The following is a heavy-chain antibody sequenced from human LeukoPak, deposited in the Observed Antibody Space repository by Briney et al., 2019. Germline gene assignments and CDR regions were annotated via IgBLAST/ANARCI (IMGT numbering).Heavy chain of an antibody. CDR1: GGSFSGYY. V-gene: IGHV4-34*01. D-gene: IGHD1-26*01. CDR2: INHSGTT. CDR3: VRRRVGATHWYFDL. J-gene: IGHJ2*01. Sequence: PSETLSLTCAVYGGSFSGYYWGWIRQTPGKGLDYIGEINHSGTTNYNPSLKSRVTISADTFKNQFSLKLSSVTAADTAVYYCVRRRVGATHWYFDLWGRGTLVTVSS.